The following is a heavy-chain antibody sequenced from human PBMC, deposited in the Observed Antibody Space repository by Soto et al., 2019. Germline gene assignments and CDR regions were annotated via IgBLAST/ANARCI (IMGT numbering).Heavy chain of an antibody. CDR3: AGYDSRGYRRDAFDI. V-gene: IGHV4-31*03. Sequence: QVQLQESGPGLVKPSQTLSLTCTVSGGSISSGGYYWSWIRQHPGKGLEWIGYIYYSGSTYYNPSLKSRVTISVDTSKNQFSLKLSSVTAADTAVYYCAGYDSRGYRRDAFDIWGQGTMVTVSS. D-gene: IGHD3-22*01. J-gene: IGHJ3*02. CDR1: GGSISSGGYY. CDR2: IYYSGST.